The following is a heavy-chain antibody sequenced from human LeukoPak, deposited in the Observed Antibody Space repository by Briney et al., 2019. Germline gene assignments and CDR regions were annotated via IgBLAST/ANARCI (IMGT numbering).Heavy chain of an antibody. J-gene: IGHJ6*03. CDR3: ARVQRGGLSGSVGGLFASYYTYYYMDV. D-gene: IGHD1-26*01. V-gene: IGHV1-46*01. CDR2: INPGDVAT. CDR1: GFPFTMYY. Sequence: GASVRVSCKASGFPFTMYYIHWVRQAPGQGFEWMGMINPGDVATTYAQRFRGRVTVTRDMSTTTVYMDLRGLSTEDKAAYLSARVQRGGLSGSVGGLFASYYTYYYMDVWGRGTTVTVSS.